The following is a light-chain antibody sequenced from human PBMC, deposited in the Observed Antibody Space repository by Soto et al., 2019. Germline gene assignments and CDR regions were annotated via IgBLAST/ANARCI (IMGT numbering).Light chain of an antibody. CDR2: GAS. Sequence: EIVMTQSPATLPVSPGERATLSCRASQSVNTKLAWYQQKPAQAPRLLIYGASTRAPGIPDRFSGSGSGTEFTLTINRLQSEDFAVYYCQEYNNWPSWTFGQGTKVEIK. J-gene: IGKJ1*01. CDR1: QSVNTK. CDR3: QEYNNWPSWT. V-gene: IGKV3-15*01.